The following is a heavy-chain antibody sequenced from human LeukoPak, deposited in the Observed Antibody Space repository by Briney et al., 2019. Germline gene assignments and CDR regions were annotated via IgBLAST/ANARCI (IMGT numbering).Heavy chain of an antibody. CDR3: ARCPRDYGDYPYDY. J-gene: IGHJ4*02. CDR1: GGSISSYY. CDR2: IYYSGST. V-gene: IGHV4-59*12. Sequence: PSETLSLPCTVSGGSISSYYWRWIRQPPGKGLEWIGYIYYSGSTNYNPSLKSRVTISVDTSKNQFSLKLSSVTAADTAVYYCARCPRDYGDYPYDYWGQGTLVTVSS. D-gene: IGHD4-17*01.